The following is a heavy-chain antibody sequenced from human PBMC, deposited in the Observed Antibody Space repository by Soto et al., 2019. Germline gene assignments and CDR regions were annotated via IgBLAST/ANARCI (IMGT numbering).Heavy chain of an antibody. J-gene: IGHJ4*02. Sequence: EASVKVSCKASGGTFSSYAISWVRQAPGQGLEWMGWISAYNGNRNYAQKVQGRVTMTTDTSTNTAYMELRSLRSDDTAVYYCARDQVGATGDYWGQGTLVTVSS. CDR3: ARDQVGATGDY. V-gene: IGHV1-18*01. D-gene: IGHD1-26*01. CDR1: GGTFSSYA. CDR2: ISAYNGNR.